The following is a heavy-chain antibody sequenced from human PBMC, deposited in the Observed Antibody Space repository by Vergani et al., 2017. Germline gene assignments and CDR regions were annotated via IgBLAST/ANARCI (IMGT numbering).Heavy chain of an antibody. D-gene: IGHD3-10*01. J-gene: IGHJ4*02. V-gene: IGHV3-15*01. CDR3: TTEPVLLWFGELVIPPPPGY. CDR1: GFTFSNAW. Sequence: EVQLVESGGGLVKPGGSLRLSCAASGFTFSNAWMSWVRQAPGKGLEWVGRIKSKTDGGTTDYAAPVKGRFTISRDDSKNTLYLQMNSLKTEDTAVYYCTTEPVLLWFGELVIPPPPGYWGQGTLVTVSS. CDR2: IKSKTDGGTT.